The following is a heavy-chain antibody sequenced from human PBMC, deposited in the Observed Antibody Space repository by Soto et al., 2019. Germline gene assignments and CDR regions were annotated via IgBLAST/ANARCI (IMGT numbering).Heavy chain of an antibody. D-gene: IGHD3-16*02. CDR1: GFTFSGSA. CDR3: TRHSFYYYYYMDV. Sequence: ESGGGLVQPGGSLKLSCAASGFTFSGSAMHWVRQASGKGLEWVGRIRSKANSYATAYAASVKGRFTISRDDSKNTAYLQMNSLKTEDTAVYYCTRHSFYYYYYMDVWGKGTTVTVSS. CDR2: IRSKANSYAT. V-gene: IGHV3-73*01. J-gene: IGHJ6*03.